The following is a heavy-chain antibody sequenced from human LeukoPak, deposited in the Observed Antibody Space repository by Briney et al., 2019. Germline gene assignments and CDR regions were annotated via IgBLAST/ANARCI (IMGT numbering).Heavy chain of an antibody. V-gene: IGHV1-46*01. CDR3: ARDSSVDVPAAASWFDP. D-gene: IGHD2-2*01. CDR1: GYTFTGYW. Sequence: ASVKVSCKAFGYTFTGYWMHWVRQAPGQGPEWMGVISPSGGSTIYAQKFKGRVTLTRDMSTSTDYLELSSLRSDDTAVYYCARDSSVDVPAAASWFDPWGQGTLVTVSS. CDR2: ISPSGGST. J-gene: IGHJ5*02.